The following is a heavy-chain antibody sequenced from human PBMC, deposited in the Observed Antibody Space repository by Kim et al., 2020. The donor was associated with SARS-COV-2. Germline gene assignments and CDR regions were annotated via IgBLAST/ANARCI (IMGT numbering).Heavy chain of an antibody. CDR1: GGSISSYY. V-gene: IGHV4-59*13. CDR3: ARADYGSYFFGLDV. Sequence: SETLSLTCTVSGGSISSYYWSWIRQPPGKGLEWIGYIYYSGSTNYNPSLKSRLTISVDTTKNQFSLKLSSVTAADTAVYYCARADYGSYFFGLDVWGQGTTVTVSS. CDR2: IYYSGST. D-gene: IGHD3-16*01. J-gene: IGHJ6*02.